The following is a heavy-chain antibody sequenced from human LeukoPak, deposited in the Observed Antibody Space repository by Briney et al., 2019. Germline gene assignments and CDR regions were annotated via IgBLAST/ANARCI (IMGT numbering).Heavy chain of an antibody. Sequence: SETLSLTSAVYGGSFSGYYWSWIRQPPGKGLEWIGEINHSGSTNYNPSLKSRVTISVDTSKNQFSLKLSSVTAADTAVYYCARGGGYYYMDVWGKGPTVTVSS. CDR1: GGSFSGYY. CDR2: INHSGST. V-gene: IGHV4-34*01. D-gene: IGHD3-10*01. J-gene: IGHJ6*03. CDR3: ARGGGYYYMDV.